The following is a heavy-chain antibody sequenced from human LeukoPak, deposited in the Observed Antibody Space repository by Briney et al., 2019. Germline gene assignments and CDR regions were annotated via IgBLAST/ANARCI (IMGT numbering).Heavy chain of an antibody. Sequence: ASVKVSCKASGGTFSSYAISWVRQAPGQGLEWLGWINPGNGDTNYAQKFQGRVTMTRDTSISTAYMELSRLTSDDTAVYYCARGGYFGYYYMDVWGGGTTVTISS. J-gene: IGHJ6*03. CDR1: GGTFSSYA. CDR3: ARGGYFGYYYMDV. V-gene: IGHV1-2*02. D-gene: IGHD2/OR15-2a*01. CDR2: INPGNGDT.